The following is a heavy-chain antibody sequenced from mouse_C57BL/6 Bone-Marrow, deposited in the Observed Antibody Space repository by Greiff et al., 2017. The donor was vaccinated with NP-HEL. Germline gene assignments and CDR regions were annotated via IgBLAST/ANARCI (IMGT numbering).Heavy chain of an antibody. CDR3: ARGGGSSYAMDY. V-gene: IGHV5-16*01. J-gene: IGHJ4*01. CDR2: INYDGSST. Sequence: EVQLVESEGGLVQPGRSMKLSCTASGFTFSDYYMAWVRQVPEKGLEWVANINYDGSSTYYLDSLKSRFIISRDNAKNILYLQMSSLKSEDTATYYCARGGGSSYAMDYWAQGTSVTVSS. D-gene: IGHD1-1*01. CDR1: GFTFSDYY.